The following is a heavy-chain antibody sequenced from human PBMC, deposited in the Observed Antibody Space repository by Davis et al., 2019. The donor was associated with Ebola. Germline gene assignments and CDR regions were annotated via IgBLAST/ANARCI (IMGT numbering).Heavy chain of an antibody. CDR1: GLTFSSYA. V-gene: IGHV3-64D*08. CDR2: ISSNGGST. J-gene: IGHJ6*02. CDR3: VKSDWGYYYGMDV. D-gene: IGHD3-16*01. Sequence: GESLKISCSASGLTFSSYAMHWVRQAPGKGLEYVSAISSNGGSTYYADSVKGRFTISKDNSKNTLYLQMSSLRAEDTAVYYCVKSDWGYYYGMDVWGQGTTVTVSS.